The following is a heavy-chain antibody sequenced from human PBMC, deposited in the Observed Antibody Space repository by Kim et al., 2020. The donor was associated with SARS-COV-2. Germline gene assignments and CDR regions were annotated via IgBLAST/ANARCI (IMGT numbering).Heavy chain of an antibody. CDR1: GFTFSSYA. J-gene: IGHJ4*02. CDR3: ARDHRPKYYGSGSYSDY. V-gene: IGHV3-30*04. D-gene: IGHD3-10*01. Sequence: GGSLRLSCAASGFTFSSYAMHWVRQAPGKGLEWVAVISYDGSNKYYADSVKGRFTISRDNSKNTLYPQMNSLRAEDTAVYYCARDHRPKYYGSGSYSDYWGQGTLVTVSS. CDR2: ISYDGSNK.